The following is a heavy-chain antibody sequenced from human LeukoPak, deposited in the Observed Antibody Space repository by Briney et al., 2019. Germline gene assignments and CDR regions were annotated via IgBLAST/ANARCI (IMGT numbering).Heavy chain of an antibody. J-gene: IGHJ4*02. CDR2: IYASGTT. Sequence: PSEALSLTCTVSGDSITTYYWNWIRQPAGKGLEWIEHIYASGTTNYNPSLKSRVNMSIDTSKNQFSLTVSSVNAADTAVYHCARGPANGWYDYWGQGTLVTVSS. CDR1: GDSITTYY. D-gene: IGHD6-19*01. V-gene: IGHV4-4*07. CDR3: ARGPANGWYDY.